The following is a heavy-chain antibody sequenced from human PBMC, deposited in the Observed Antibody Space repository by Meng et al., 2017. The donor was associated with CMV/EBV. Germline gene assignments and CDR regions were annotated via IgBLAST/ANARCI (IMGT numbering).Heavy chain of an antibody. CDR3: ARDSTDGYNYDY. V-gene: IGHV3-33*01. J-gene: IGHJ4*02. CDR1: GFTFSSYG. Sequence: GESLKISCAASGFTFSSYGMHWVRQAPGKGLEWVAVIWYDGSNKYYADSVKGRFTISRDNAKSSLHLQMNSLRAEDTAVYYCARDSTDGYNYDYWGQGTLVTVSS. CDR2: IWYDGSNK. D-gene: IGHD5-24*01.